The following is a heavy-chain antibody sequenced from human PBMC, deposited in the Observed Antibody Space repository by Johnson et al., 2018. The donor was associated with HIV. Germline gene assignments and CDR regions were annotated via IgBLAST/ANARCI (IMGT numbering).Heavy chain of an antibody. Sequence: QVQLVESGGGLVKPGGSLRLSCAASGFTFSNAWMSWVRQAPGKGLEWVAVISYDGSNKYYADSVKGRFTISRDNSKNTLYLQMNSLRADDTAVYYCAKDATDFDFWSGPGPDHGISDVWGQGTMVTVSS. CDR3: AKDATDFDFWSGPGPDHGISDV. D-gene: IGHD3-3*01. CDR2: ISYDGSNK. J-gene: IGHJ3*01. V-gene: IGHV3-30*18. CDR1: GFTFSNAW.